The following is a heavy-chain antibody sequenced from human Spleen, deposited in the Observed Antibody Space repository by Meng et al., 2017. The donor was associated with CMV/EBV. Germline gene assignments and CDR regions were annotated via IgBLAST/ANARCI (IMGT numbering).Heavy chain of an antibody. J-gene: IGHJ6*02. Sequence: ESLKISCTVSGDSIFSSRYYWAWIRKPPGKGLEWFGNVYDSGRTFYSPSLKSRVTISVDTSKNQFSLKLRSVTAADTAVYYCARDSNQNMQLERQRGLDVWGQGTTVTVSS. D-gene: IGHD1-1*01. CDR2: VYDSGRT. V-gene: IGHV4-39*07. CDR1: GDSIFSSRYY. CDR3: ARDSNQNMQLERQRGLDV.